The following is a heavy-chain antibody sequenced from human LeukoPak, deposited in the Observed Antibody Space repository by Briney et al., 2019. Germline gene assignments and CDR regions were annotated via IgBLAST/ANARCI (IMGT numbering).Heavy chain of an antibody. CDR2: VNRDGSET. Sequence: GGSLRLSCAASGLTFSSHAMHWVRQAPGKGLEWVANVNRDGSETYYLDSVKGRFTISEDNAKNSLYLQMNSLRAEDTALYHCARNNGMDVWGQGTTVIVSS. V-gene: IGHV3-7*03. CDR3: ARNNGMDV. CDR1: GLTFSSHA. J-gene: IGHJ6*02.